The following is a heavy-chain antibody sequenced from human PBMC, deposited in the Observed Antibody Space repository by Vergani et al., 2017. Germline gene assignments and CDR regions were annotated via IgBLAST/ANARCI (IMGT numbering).Heavy chain of an antibody. V-gene: IGHV1-69*17. CDR2: IIPIFGIA. CDR1: GGTFSSYA. J-gene: IGHJ6*02. CDR3: ARKTEYSSSFRFYGMDV. Sequence: QVQLVQSGAEVKKPGASVKVSCKASGGTFSSYAISWVRQAPGQGLEWMGGIIPIFGIANYAQKFQGRVTITADNSTSTAYMERSSLRSEDTAVYYCARKTEYSSSFRFYGMDVWGQGTTVTVSS. D-gene: IGHD6-6*01.